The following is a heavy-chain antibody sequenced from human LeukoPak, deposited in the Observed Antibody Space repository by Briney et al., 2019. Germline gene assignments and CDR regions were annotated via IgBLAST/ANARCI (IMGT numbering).Heavy chain of an antibody. D-gene: IGHD3-10*01. V-gene: IGHV4-34*01. Sequence: SETLSLTCAVYGGSFSGYYWSWIRQPPGKGLEWIGEINHSGSTNYNPSLKSRVTISVDTSKNQFSLKLSSVTAADTAVYYCASRYYGSGSYYRRGYGTDVWGKGTTVTVSS. CDR3: ASRYYGSGSYYRRGYGTDV. CDR2: INHSGST. J-gene: IGHJ6*04. CDR1: GGSFSGYY.